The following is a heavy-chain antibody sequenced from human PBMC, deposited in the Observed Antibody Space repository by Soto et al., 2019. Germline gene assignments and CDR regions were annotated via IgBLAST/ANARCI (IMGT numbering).Heavy chain of an antibody. CDR2: ISDTGGSA. Sequence: EVQLLESGGGLVQPGGSLRLSCAASGLTFSNYAMNWVRQAPGKGLEWVSVISDTGGSAFYADSVKGRFTISRDNSKNTLYLQMNSLRAEDTAIYYCVKEVTGWHSPGFFDFWGRGTMVTVSS. CDR1: GLTFSNYA. J-gene: IGHJ3*01. V-gene: IGHV3-23*01. D-gene: IGHD6-19*01. CDR3: VKEVTGWHSPGFFDF.